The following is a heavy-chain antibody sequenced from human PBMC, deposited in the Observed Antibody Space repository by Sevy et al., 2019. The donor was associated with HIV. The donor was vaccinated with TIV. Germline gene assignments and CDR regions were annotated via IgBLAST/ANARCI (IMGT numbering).Heavy chain of an antibody. CDR3: AGAMATTPCDAFDI. D-gene: IGHD5-12*01. J-gene: IGHJ3*02. CDR1: GFTVSLNY. CDR2: IYSGGST. V-gene: IGHV3-53*01. Sequence: GGSLRLSCAASGFTVSLNYMSWVRQAPGKGPEWVSVIYSGGSTSYADSVKGRFTISRDNSKNTLYLQMNTLRAEDTAVYFCAGAMATTPCDAFDIWGQGTMVTVSS.